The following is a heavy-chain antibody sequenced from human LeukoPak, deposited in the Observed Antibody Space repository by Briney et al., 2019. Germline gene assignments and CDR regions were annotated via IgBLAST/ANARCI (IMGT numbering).Heavy chain of an antibody. CDR2: ITSDGSST. CDR3: ARDRYYIFDY. J-gene: IGHJ4*02. D-gene: IGHD3-10*01. V-gene: IGHV3-74*01. Sequence: PGGSLRLSCEASGFTFSSTWMNWVRQGPGKGLEWVSRITSDGSSTIYADSVKGRFTISRDNAKSTVYLQMNSLRAEDTAVYFCARDRYYIFDYWGQGAPVTVSS. CDR1: GFTFSSTW.